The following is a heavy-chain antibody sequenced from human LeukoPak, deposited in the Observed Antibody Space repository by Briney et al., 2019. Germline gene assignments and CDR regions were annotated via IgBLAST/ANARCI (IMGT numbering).Heavy chain of an antibody. V-gene: IGHV3-30*18. D-gene: IGHD3-22*01. Sequence: PGGSLRLSCATSGFTFNTYGMHWVRQAPGKGLEWVALISYDGTNKYYADSVKGRFTISRDNSKNTLYLQMNSLRAEDTAVYYCAKGDSSGYYYGSYFDYWGQGTLVTVSS. CDR2: ISYDGTNK. CDR1: GFTFNTYG. CDR3: AKGDSSGYYYGSYFDY. J-gene: IGHJ4*02.